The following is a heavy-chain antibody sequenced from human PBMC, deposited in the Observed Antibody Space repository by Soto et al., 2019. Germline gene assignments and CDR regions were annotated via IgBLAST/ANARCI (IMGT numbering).Heavy chain of an antibody. CDR1: KNTLTELT. Sequence: EASVKVSCKGPKNTLTELTIDWLRQAPGKGLEWMGRSAPEEGEPIYPQKLQGRVSMTEDPSTDTAYMELTSLRFEDTAVYFCAADRKIVGTIGAFDFWGQGTQVTVSS. CDR2: SAPEEGEP. V-gene: IGHV1-24*01. D-gene: IGHD1-26*01. J-gene: IGHJ4*02. CDR3: AADRKIVGTIGAFDF.